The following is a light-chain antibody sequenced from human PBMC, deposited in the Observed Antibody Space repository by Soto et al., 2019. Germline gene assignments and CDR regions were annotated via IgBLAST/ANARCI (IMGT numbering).Light chain of an antibody. CDR3: QQRSNWPTIT. V-gene: IGKV3-11*01. CDR2: AAS. CDR1: QSISNN. J-gene: IGKJ5*01. Sequence: ILMAQSPATLSVSPGERATLSCRASQSISNNLAWYQQKPGQAPRLLIYAASTRATGIPARFSGSGSGTDFTLTISSLEPEDFAVYYGQQRSNWPTITFGQGTRVEIK.